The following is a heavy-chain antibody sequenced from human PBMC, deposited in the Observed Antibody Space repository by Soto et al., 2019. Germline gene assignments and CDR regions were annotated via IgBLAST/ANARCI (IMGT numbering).Heavy chain of an antibody. V-gene: IGHV4-4*02. CDR3: ATLPPRVVASLLPIPT. Sequence: VQLRQSGPGLVKPSGTLSLTCAVSGGSISSSNWWTWVRQAPGKGLEWIGEIYHSGNTYYNPALKCPVTITVDTSNNQFSLKLNSVPAADPAVYYCATLPPRVVASLLPIPTWGQGTLVTVSS. CDR2: IYHSGNT. J-gene: IGHJ5*02. D-gene: IGHD1-26*01. CDR1: GGSISSSNW.